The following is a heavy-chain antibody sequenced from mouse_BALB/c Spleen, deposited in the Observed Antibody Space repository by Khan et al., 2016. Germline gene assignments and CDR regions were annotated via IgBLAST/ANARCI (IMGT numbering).Heavy chain of an antibody. J-gene: IGHJ2*01. CDR2: LRNKAIGYTT. V-gene: IGHV7-3*02. Sequence: EVELVESGGGLVQPGDSLRLSCATSGFTFTDYYMNWVRQPPGKALEWLGFLRNKAIGYTTEYSPSVKGRFTIYRDNSQSILYLQMNTLRAEDSATYYCARDMGGMLFDYWGQGTTLTVSS. CDR3: ARDMGGMLFDY. D-gene: IGHD1-1*02. CDR1: GFTFTDYY.